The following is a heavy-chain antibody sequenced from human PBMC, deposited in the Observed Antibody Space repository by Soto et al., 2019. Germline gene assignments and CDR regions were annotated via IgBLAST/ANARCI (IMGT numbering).Heavy chain of an antibody. J-gene: IGHJ4*02. CDR2: MNPNSGNT. V-gene: IGHV1-8*01. CDR1: GYTLTSYD. CDR3: ARTSRVAARAIGY. D-gene: IGHD6-6*01. Sequence: ASVKVSCKASGYTLTSYDGNWVRQATGQGLEWMGWMNPNSGNTGYAQKFQGRVTMTRNTSISTAYMELSSLRSEDTAVYYCARTSRVAARAIGYWGQGTLVTVSS.